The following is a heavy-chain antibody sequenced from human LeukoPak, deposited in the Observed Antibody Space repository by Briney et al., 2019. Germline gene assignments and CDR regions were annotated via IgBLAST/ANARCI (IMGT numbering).Heavy chain of an antibody. V-gene: IGHV1-2*02. CDR1: GYTFTGYY. CDR3: ARDITPHWAGPWDYYGMDV. Sequence: ASVKVSCKASGYTFTGYYMHWVRQAPGQGLGWMGWINPNSGGTNYAQKFQGRVTMTRDTSISTAYMELSRLRSDDTAVYYCARDITPHWAGPWDYYGMDVWGQGTTVTVSS. D-gene: IGHD1-14*01. CDR2: INPNSGGT. J-gene: IGHJ6*02.